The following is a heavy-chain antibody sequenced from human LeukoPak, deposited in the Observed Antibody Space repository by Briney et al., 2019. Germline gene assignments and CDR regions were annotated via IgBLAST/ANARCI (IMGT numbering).Heavy chain of an antibody. CDR3: ADTTIRLGY. V-gene: IGHV4-39*07. CDR2: IYYRGST. CDR1: GGSISSSSHY. J-gene: IGHJ4*02. D-gene: IGHD5-12*01. Sequence: PSETLSLTCTVSGGSISSSSHYWGWIRQPPGKGLEWIGSIYYRGSTYYNPSLKSRVTISVDTSKNQFSLKLSSVTAADTAVYYCADTTIRLGYWGQGTLVTVSS.